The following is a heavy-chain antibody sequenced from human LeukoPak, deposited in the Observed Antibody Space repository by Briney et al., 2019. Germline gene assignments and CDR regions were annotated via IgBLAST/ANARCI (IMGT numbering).Heavy chain of an antibody. CDR3: ARGYDY. Sequence: GGSLRLSCAASGFTFSTYWMHWVRHAPGKGLVWVSRINSDGSSISYADSVKGRFTISRDNAKNTVYLQMNSLRVEDTAVYYCARGYDYCGQGTLVTVSS. J-gene: IGHJ4*02. V-gene: IGHV3-74*01. CDR1: GFTFSTYW. D-gene: IGHD5-18*01. CDR2: INSDGSSI.